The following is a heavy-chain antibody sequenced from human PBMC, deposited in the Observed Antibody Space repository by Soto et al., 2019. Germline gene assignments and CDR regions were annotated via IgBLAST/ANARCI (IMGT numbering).Heavy chain of an antibody. V-gene: IGHV3-13*01. CDR3: ARGYPKEVVAATLVDY. CDR1: GFTFSSYD. J-gene: IGHJ4*02. D-gene: IGHD2-15*01. Sequence: GGSLRLSCAASGFTFSSYDMHWVRQATGKGLEWVSAIGTAGDTYYPGSVKGRFTISRENAKNSLYLQMNSLRAEDTAVYYCARGYPKEVVAATLVDYWGQGTLVTVSS. CDR2: IGTAGDT.